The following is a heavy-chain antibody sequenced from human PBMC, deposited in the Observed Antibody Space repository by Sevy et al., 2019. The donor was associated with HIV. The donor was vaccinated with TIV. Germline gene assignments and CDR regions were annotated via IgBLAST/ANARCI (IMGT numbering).Heavy chain of an antibody. Sequence: GGSLRLSCAASGFTFSSYGMHWVRQAPGKGLEWVAVISYDGSNKFYADSVKGRFTISRDNSKNTLYLQMNSLRAEDTAVYYCAKGRLRLGGGYWGQGTLVTVSS. V-gene: IGHV3-30*18. CDR2: ISYDGSNK. CDR1: GFTFSSYG. J-gene: IGHJ4*02. CDR3: AKGRLRLGGGY. D-gene: IGHD3-16*01.